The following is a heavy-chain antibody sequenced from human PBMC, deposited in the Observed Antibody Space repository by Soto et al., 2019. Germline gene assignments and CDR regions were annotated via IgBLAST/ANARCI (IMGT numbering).Heavy chain of an antibody. Sequence: ASVKVSCKASGYSFTSYGISWVRQALGQGLEWMGWISAYNGNTNYAQKLQGRVTMTTDTSTSTAYMELRSLRSDDTAVYYCARGSPRRAMDAFDIWGQGTMVTVSS. CDR1: GYSFTSYG. V-gene: IGHV1-18*04. CDR3: ARGSPRRAMDAFDI. J-gene: IGHJ3*02. CDR2: ISAYNGNT.